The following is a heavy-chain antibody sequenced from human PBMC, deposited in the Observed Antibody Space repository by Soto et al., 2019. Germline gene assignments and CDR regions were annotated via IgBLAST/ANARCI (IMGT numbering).Heavy chain of an antibody. D-gene: IGHD4-17*01. CDR1: GYSFISYW. J-gene: IGHJ6*02. Sequence: PGESLKISCKGSGYSFISYWISWVRQMPGKGLEWMGRIDPSDSYTNYSPSFQGHVTISADKSISTAYLQWSSLKASDTAMYYCARHDFTVTTDKTSKYDMDVWGQGTTVTV. CDR2: IDPSDSYT. V-gene: IGHV5-10-1*01. CDR3: ARHDFTVTTDKTSKYDMDV.